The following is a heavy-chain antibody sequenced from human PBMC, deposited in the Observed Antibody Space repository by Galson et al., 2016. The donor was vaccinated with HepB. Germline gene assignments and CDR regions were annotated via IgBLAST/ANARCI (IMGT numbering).Heavy chain of an antibody. D-gene: IGHD1-1*01. CDR3: AKERLVRRIFDY. Sequence: SLRLSCAASGFVFSNFGLSWVRRAPGKGLEWVASISTRRTTYYSDSVQGRFTISRDNSNNTLYLQMNGLRAEDTAVYYCAKERLVRRIFDYWGQGTLLTVSS. CDR1: GFVFSNFG. J-gene: IGHJ4*02. CDR2: ISTRRTT. V-gene: IGHV3-23*01.